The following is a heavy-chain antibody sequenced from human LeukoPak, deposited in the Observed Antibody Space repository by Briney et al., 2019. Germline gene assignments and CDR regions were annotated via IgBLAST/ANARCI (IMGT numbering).Heavy chain of an antibody. CDR1: GGSISSSSYY. D-gene: IGHD3-10*01. CDR2: IYYSGST. Sequence: TSEALSLTCTVSGGSISSSSYYWGWIRQPPGKGLEWIGSIYYSGSTYYNPSLKSRVTISVDTSKNQFSLKVSSVTAADTAVYYCARDARGSSYMDVWGQGTTVTVSS. V-gene: IGHV4-39*07. J-gene: IGHJ6*02. CDR3: ARDARGSSYMDV.